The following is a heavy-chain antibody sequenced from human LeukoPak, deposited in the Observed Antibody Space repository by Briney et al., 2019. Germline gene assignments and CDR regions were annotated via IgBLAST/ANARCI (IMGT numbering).Heavy chain of an antibody. V-gene: IGHV4-34*01. D-gene: IGHD3-10*01. J-gene: IGHJ4*02. Sequence: SETLSLTCAVYGGSFSGYYWSWIRQPPGKGLEWIGEINHSGSTNYNPSLKSRVTISVDTSKNQFSLKLSSVTAADTAVYYCARGSAMVRGPNRGMVDYWGQGTLVTVSS. CDR2: INHSGST. CDR1: GGSFSGYY. CDR3: ARGSAMVRGPNRGMVDY.